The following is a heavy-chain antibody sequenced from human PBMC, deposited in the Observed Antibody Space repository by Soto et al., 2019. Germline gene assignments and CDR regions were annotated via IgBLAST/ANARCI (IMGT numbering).Heavy chain of an antibody. CDR1: GFTFSSYG. CDR2: ISYDGSNK. D-gene: IGHD3-3*01. CDR3: AKDGGITIFGVVTLGSLDY. Sequence: GGSLRLSCAASGFTFSSYGMHWVRQAPGKGLEWVAVISYDGSNKYYADSVKGRFTISRDNSKNTLYLQMNSLRAEDTAVYYCAKDGGITIFGVVTLGSLDYWGQGTLVTVSS. V-gene: IGHV3-30*18. J-gene: IGHJ4*02.